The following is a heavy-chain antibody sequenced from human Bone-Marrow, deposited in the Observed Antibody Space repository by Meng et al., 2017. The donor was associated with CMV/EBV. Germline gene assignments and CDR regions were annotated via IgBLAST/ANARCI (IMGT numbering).Heavy chain of an antibody. J-gene: IGHJ4*02. CDR1: GFTFSSYA. Sequence: GGSLRLSCAASGFTFSSYAMHWVRQAPGKGLEWVAVISYDGSNKYYADSVKGRFTISRDNSKNTLYLQMNSLRAEDTAVYYCAKQAYCGGDCPDDWGPGNLVNVSS. CDR2: ISYDGSNK. D-gene: IGHD2-21*01. V-gene: IGHV3-30-3*02. CDR3: AKQAYCGGDCPDD.